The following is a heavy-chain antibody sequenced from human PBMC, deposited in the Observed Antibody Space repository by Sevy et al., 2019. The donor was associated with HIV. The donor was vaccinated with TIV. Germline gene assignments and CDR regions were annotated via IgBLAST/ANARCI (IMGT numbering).Heavy chain of an antibody. J-gene: IGHJ6*02. CDR2: ISGSGDNT. CDR3: XXXEXXXGXXXXXXX. CDR1: GFTFSNYA. Sequence: GGSLRLSCAASGFTFSNYAMNWVRQTPGKGLEWVSSISGSGDNTYYADSVKGRFTISRDISYNTVTLQMSRLRAEDTAVYYXXXXEXXXGXXXXXXXWGQGXTVTVSS. V-gene: IGHV3-23*01.